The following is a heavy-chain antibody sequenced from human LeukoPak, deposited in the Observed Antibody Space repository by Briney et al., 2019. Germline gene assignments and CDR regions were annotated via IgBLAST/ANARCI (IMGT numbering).Heavy chain of an antibody. Sequence: GGSLRLSCAASGFTFSNAWMSWVRQAPGKGLEWVGRIKSKTDGGTTDYAAPVKGRFTISRDDSKNTLYLQMNSLKTEDTAVYYYSSSYPAGYNWFDPWGQGTLVTVSS. V-gene: IGHV3-15*01. CDR1: GFTFSNAW. CDR3: SSSYPAGYNWFDP. D-gene: IGHD1-26*01. CDR2: IKSKTDGGTT. J-gene: IGHJ5*02.